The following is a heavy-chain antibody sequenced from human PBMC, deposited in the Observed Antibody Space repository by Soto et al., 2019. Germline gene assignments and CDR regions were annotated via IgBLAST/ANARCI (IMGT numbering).Heavy chain of an antibody. V-gene: IGHV4-30-2*01. D-gene: IGHD2-21*02. Sequence: SETLSLTCAVSGGSISSGGYSWSWIRQPPGKGLEWIGYIYHSGSTYYNPSLKSRVPISVDRSKNQFSLKLSSVTAADTAVYYCARSEVVTAIPYYFDYWGQGTLVTVSS. CDR1: GGSISSGGYS. J-gene: IGHJ4*02. CDR3: ARSEVVTAIPYYFDY. CDR2: IYHSGST.